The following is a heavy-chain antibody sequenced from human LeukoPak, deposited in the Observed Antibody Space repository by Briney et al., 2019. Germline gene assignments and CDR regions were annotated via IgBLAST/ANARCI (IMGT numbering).Heavy chain of an antibody. CDR2: MNPNSGNT. Sequence: ALVKVSCKASGYTFTSYDINWVRQATGQGLEWMGWMNPNSGNTGYAQKFQGRVTMTRNTSISTAYMELSSLRSEDTAVYYCARARRGSSGRGWFDPWGQGTLVTVSS. CDR3: ARARRGSSGRGWFDP. J-gene: IGHJ5*02. CDR1: GYTFTSYD. V-gene: IGHV1-8*01. D-gene: IGHD6-19*01.